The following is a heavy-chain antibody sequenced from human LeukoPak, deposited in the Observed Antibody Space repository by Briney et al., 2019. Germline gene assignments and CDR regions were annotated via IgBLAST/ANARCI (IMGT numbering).Heavy chain of an antibody. CDR2: INSRSSTI. CDR3: VRDNPRQQGFAY. V-gene: IGHV3-48*04. Sequence: GGSLRLSCAASRFTFSNYGVNWVRQAPGKGLEWVSYINSRSSTIYYADSVEGRFTISRDNAKNSLYLQMNSLRAEDTAVYYCVRDNPRQQGFAYWGQGTLVTVSS. CDR1: RFTFSNYG. J-gene: IGHJ4*02. D-gene: IGHD6-13*01.